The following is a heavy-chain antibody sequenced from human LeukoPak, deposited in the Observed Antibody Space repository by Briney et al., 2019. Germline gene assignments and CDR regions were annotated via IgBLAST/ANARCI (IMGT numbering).Heavy chain of an antibody. CDR3: AKLCIVGATGDY. Sequence: GGSLRLSCAASGFTFSSYGMHWVRQAPGKGLEWVAVISYDGSNKYYADSVKGRFTISRDNSKNTLYLQMNSLRAEDTAVYYCAKLCIVGATGDYWGQGTLVTVSS. CDR2: ISYDGSNK. J-gene: IGHJ4*02. CDR1: GFTFSSYG. V-gene: IGHV3-30*18. D-gene: IGHD1-26*01.